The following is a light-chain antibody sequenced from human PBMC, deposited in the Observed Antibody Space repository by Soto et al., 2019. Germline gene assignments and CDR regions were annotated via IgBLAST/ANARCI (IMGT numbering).Light chain of an antibody. Sequence: EIVMTQSPATLSLSPGERATLSCRASQSVSSNLAWYQQKPGQAPRLLIYGASTRATGVPSRFRGSGSGTVFTLTISNLQPDDFATYYCQQYNSYPTFGGGTKVDIK. CDR1: QSVSSN. CDR2: GAS. CDR3: QQYNSYPT. J-gene: IGKJ4*01. V-gene: IGKV3-15*01.